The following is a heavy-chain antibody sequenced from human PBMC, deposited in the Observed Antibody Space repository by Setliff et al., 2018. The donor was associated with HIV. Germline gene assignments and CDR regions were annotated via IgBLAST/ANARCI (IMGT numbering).Heavy chain of an antibody. Sequence: ASVKVSCKTSGYTFTTYYIHWVRQAPGQGLEWMGWINPNNGGTNYAQKFQGWVTMTRDTSISTAYMQLSRLRSDDTAVYYCARGRGRGSSYGDDAFDVWGQGTLVTVSS. J-gene: IGHJ3*01. CDR2: INPNNGGT. CDR1: GYTFTTYY. V-gene: IGHV1-2*04. D-gene: IGHD5-18*01. CDR3: ARGRGRGSSYGDDAFDV.